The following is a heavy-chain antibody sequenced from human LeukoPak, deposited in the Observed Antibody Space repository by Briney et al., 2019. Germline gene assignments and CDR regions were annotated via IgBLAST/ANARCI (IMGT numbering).Heavy chain of an antibody. Sequence: GGSLRLSCAVSGFTFSSYGMSWVRQAPGKGLEWVSAISGSGGSTYYADSAKGRFTISRDNSKNTVYLQMNSLRGDDTAVYYCATNPWGGYCSSTSCHLSYWGQGILVTVSS. CDR1: GFTFSSYG. CDR3: ATNPWGGYCSSTSCHLSY. D-gene: IGHD2-2*01. J-gene: IGHJ4*02. CDR2: ISGSGGST. V-gene: IGHV3-23*01.